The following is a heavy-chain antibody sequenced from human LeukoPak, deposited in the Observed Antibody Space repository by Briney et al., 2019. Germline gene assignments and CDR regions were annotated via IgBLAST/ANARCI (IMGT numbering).Heavy chain of an antibody. CDR3: ARAPYYGILTGYYFPGYYMDV. CDR2: IKQDRTEK. V-gene: IGHV3-7*01. Sequence: PGGSLRLSCAASGFKFASFWMTWVRQAPGKGLEWVANIKQDRTEKYYVDSVKGRFTISRDNVKNSLFLQMNNLRADDTAIYYCARAPYYGILTGYYFPGYYMDVWGKGTTVTVSS. CDR1: GFKFASFW. J-gene: IGHJ6*03. D-gene: IGHD3-9*01.